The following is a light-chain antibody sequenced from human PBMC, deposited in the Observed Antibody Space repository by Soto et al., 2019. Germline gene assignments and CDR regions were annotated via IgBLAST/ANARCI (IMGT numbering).Light chain of an antibody. CDR1: QTISSW. J-gene: IGKJ4*01. V-gene: IGKV1-5*03. CDR2: KAS. Sequence: DIQMTQSPSTLSGSVGARVTITCRASQTISSWLAWYQQKPGKATKLLIYKASSLESGVPSRLSVSVSGKEVTLTISSLQPDEVATYYGLQDYNYPLTFGGGTKVDI. CDR3: LQDYNYPLT.